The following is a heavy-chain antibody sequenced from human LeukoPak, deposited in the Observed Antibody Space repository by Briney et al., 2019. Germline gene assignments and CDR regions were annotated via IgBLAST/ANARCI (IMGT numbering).Heavy chain of an antibody. CDR1: GFTFSDYY. V-gene: IGHV3-11*01. Sequence: PGGSLRLSCAASGFTFSDYYMTWIRQAPGKGLEWVSCISSSGSTIFYADSVKGRFTISRDNAKSSLFLQMNSLGAEDTAVYYCARVNRVTAIQELDYWGQGTLVTVSS. J-gene: IGHJ4*02. CDR3: ARVNRVTAIQELDY. CDR2: ISSSGSTI. D-gene: IGHD2-21*02.